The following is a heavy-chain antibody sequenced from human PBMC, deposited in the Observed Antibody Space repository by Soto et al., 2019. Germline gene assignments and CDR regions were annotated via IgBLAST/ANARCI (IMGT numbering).Heavy chain of an antibody. CDR1: GYSFTSYW. V-gene: IGHV5-51*01. CDR3: ARRRFLDTLLDP. D-gene: IGHD3-3*01. Sequence: GASLKISYKASGYSFTSYWIGWVRQISGKGLEWMGITYPEDSQTLYSPSFQGQVTISVDKSISTVYLQWSSLKASDTATYYCARRRFLDTLLDPWGQGTLVTVSS. J-gene: IGHJ5*02. CDR2: TYPEDSQT.